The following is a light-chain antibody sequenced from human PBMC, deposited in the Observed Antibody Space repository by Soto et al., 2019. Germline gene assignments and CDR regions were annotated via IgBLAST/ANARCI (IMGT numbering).Light chain of an antibody. CDR2: GAS. Sequence: QSPAPPSVSPRERGPLPLRARQSGINKYLAWYQQKPGQAPRLLIYGASNRATGIPDRFSGSGSGTDFTLTISSLEPEDFAVYYCQQRSNWLFGPGTKVDIK. J-gene: IGKJ3*01. V-gene: IGKV3D-20*02. CDR1: QSGINKY. CDR3: QQRSNWL.